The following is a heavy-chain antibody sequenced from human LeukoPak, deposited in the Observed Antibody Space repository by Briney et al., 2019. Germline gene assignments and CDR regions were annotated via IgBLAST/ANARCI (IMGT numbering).Heavy chain of an antibody. Sequence: PGGSLRLSCAASGFTFDDYAMHWVRQAPGKGLEWVSGISWNSGSIGYADSVKGRSTISRDNAKNTVYLQMNNLRAEDTAVYYCVSFYETYWGRGTLVTVSS. CDR3: VSFYETY. CDR2: ISWNSGSI. D-gene: IGHD2/OR15-2a*01. CDR1: GFTFDDYA. J-gene: IGHJ4*02. V-gene: IGHV3-9*01.